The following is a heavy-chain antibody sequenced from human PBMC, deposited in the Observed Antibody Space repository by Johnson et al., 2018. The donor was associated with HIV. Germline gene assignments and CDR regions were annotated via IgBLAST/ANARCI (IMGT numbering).Heavy chain of an antibody. Sequence: QVQLVESGGGVVQPGRSLRLACAASAFTFSNYAMHWVRQAPGKGLEWVAVISYDGSSKYYAESLKGRLFISRDNSMNTLYLQMNSLRAEDTAVYYCATFGYTSGWSVTDDACDVWGHGTLVIVSS. J-gene: IGHJ3*01. D-gene: IGHD6-19*01. CDR1: AFTFSNYA. CDR3: ATFGYTSGWSVTDDACDV. CDR2: ISYDGSSK. V-gene: IGHV3-30-3*01.